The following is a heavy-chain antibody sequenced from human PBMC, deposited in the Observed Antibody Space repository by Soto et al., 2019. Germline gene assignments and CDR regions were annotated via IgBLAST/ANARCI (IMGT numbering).Heavy chain of an antibody. J-gene: IGHJ4*02. V-gene: IGHV3-66*01. CDR3: ARARDYGDYCY. CDR1: GFTFANAW. CDR2: IYSGGST. Sequence: PGGSLRLSCAASGFTFANAWINWVRQAPGKGLEWVSVIYSGGSTYYADSVKGRFTISRDNSKNTLYLQMNSLRAEDTAVYYCARARDYGDYCYWGQGTLVTVSS. D-gene: IGHD4-17*01.